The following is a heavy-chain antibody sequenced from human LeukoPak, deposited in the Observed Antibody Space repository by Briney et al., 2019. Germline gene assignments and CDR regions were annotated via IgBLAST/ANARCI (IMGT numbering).Heavy chain of an antibody. CDR3: ARDGGTGTTPDDY. CDR1: GYTFTSYY. D-gene: IGHD4-11*01. J-gene: IGHJ4*02. V-gene: IGHV1-46*01. CDR2: INPSGGST. Sequence: ASVKVSCRASGYTFTSYYMHWVRQAPGQGLEWMGIINPSGGSTSYALKFQGRVTMTRDTSTSTVYMELSSLRSEDTAVYYCARDGGTGTTPDDYWGQGTLVTVSS.